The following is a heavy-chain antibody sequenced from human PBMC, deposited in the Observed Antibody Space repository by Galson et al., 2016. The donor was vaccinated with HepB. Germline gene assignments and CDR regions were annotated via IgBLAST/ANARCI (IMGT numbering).Heavy chain of an antibody. CDR3: ARSKEGARPPDI. CDR2: VYFTEIT. D-gene: IGHD3-16*01. V-gene: IGHV4-4*08. J-gene: IGHJ3*02. CDR1: GASFSTYY. Sequence: ETLSLTCTVSGASFSTYYWSWIRQPPGKGLEYIGFVYFTEITNYSPSLKSRLTISVDTSKNQFFLKVSSLTAADTAVYYCARSKEGARPPDIWGQGTMVTVSS.